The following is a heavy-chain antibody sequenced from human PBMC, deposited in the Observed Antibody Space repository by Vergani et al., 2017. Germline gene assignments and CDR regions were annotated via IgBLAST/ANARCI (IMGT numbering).Heavy chain of an antibody. CDR3: AREEGVGYFQH. V-gene: IGHV4-30-4*01. Sequence: QVQLQESGPGLVQPSQTLSLTCTVSGGSISSGHSYWSWIRQPPGKGLEWIGYIYYSGSTYYNPSLKSRVTISVDTSKNQFSLKLSAVTAADTAVYYCAREEGVGYFQHWGQGTLVTVSS. D-gene: IGHD1-26*01. CDR2: IYYSGST. J-gene: IGHJ1*01. CDR1: GGSISSGHSY.